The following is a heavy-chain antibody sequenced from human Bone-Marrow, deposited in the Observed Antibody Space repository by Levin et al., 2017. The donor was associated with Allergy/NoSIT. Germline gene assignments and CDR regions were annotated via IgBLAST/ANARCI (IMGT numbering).Heavy chain of an antibody. CDR3: TRDWMPIFGVVPPFDP. J-gene: IGHJ5*02. D-gene: IGHD3-3*01. CDR1: GFTFSRYN. Sequence: SGGSLRLSCAASGFTFSRYNMNWVRQTPGKGLEWISYISATSATIYYADSVKGRFTISRDNAKDSLFLQMNSLRAEDTAVYYCTRDWMPIFGVVPPFDPWGQGTLVTVSS. CDR2: ISATSATI. V-gene: IGHV3-48*01.